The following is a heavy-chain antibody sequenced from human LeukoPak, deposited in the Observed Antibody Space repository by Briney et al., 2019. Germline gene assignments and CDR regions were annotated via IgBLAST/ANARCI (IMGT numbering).Heavy chain of an antibody. V-gene: IGHV3-23*01. CDR2: IGFIGAYS. J-gene: IGHJ3*01. CDR3: ARDIQLST. D-gene: IGHD5-24*01. CDR1: GFTFSVYA. Sequence: GGCLRLSCAASGFTFSVYAMTWGRQAPGKGLDCVSLIGFIGAYSYYADSVKGRFTISRDNSKDTLFLQRNSLRAEDTAIYYCARDIQLSTWGLETIVPVSS.